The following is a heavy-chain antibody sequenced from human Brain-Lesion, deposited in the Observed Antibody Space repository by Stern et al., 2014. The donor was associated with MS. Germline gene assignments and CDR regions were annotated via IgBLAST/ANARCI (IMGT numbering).Heavy chain of an antibody. D-gene: IGHD2-2*01. V-gene: IGHV4-61*02. CDR1: GGSISSGGYS. J-gene: IGHJ6*02. Sequence: QVQLVESGPGLVKPSQTLSLSCTVSGGSISSGGYSWSWIRQPAGKGLEWIGRIFNSGSTRYNPSLKSRGTISIDTSKNQFSLRLNSMTAADTAVYYCARGRVVPGFQYYATDVWGQGTTVIVSS. CDR3: ARGRVVPGFQYYATDV. CDR2: IFNSGST.